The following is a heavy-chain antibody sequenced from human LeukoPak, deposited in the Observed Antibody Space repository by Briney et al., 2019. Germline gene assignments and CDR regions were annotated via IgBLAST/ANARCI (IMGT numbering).Heavy chain of an antibody. CDR1: GFTFSSYE. Sequence: GGSLRLSCAASGFTFSSYEMNWVRQAPGKGLEWVSYISSSGSTIYYADSVKGRFTISRDNAKNSLYLQMNSLRAEDTAVYYCARVSSHRYGDYGLSFDYWGQGTLVTVSS. D-gene: IGHD4-17*01. CDR2: ISSSGSTI. V-gene: IGHV3-48*03. CDR3: ARVSSHRYGDYGLSFDY. J-gene: IGHJ4*02.